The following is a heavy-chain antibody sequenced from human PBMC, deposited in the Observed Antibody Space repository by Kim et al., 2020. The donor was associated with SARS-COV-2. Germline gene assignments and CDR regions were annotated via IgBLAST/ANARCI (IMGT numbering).Heavy chain of an antibody. CDR3: ARVHGSGWRFLLWDYPTGYRGMDV. D-gene: IGHD3-3*01. CDR2: IWYDGSNK. J-gene: IGHJ6*02. V-gene: IGHV3-33*01. CDR1: GISFSNYS. Sequence: GGSLRLSCAASGISFSNYSMHWVRQAPGKGMEWVAVIWYDGSNKYYADSVKGRLTISRDNCKNTLYLQMNSLRAEDTAVYYCARVHGSGWRFLLWDYPTGYRGMDVWGQGTTVTVSS.